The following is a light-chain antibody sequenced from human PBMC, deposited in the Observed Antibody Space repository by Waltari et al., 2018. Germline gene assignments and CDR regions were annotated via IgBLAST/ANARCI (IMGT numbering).Light chain of an antibody. J-gene: IGKJ1*01. CDR3: QETYSDVWT. Sequence: DIQMTQSPSSLSASVGDRVTITCRASESIDDFLNWYQQRPGKAPNLLIYAASSLQSGVPSRFSGSRSGSDFSLTISSVQPEDFGTYYCQETYSDVWTFGQGTRVEIK. V-gene: IGKV1-39*01. CDR1: ESIDDF. CDR2: AAS.